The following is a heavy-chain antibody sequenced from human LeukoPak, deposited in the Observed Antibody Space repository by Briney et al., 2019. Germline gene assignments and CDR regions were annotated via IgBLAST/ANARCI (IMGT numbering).Heavy chain of an antibody. D-gene: IGHD5-24*01. V-gene: IGHV3-23*01. J-gene: IGHJ6*03. CDR2: ITGGGGTT. CDR3: AKGLQPRGGYTSDYYYYYMDV. Sequence: PGGSLRLSCAASGFTFSTYAMSWVRQAPGKGLEWVSSITGGGGTTYYADSVKGRFTISRDNSKNTVYLQMNSLRAEDTAVYYCAKGLQPRGGYTSDYYYYYMDVWGKGTTVTVSS. CDR1: GFTFSTYA.